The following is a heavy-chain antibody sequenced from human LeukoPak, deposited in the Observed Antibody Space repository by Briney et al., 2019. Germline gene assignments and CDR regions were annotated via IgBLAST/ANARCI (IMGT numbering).Heavy chain of an antibody. D-gene: IGHD1-7*01. V-gene: IGHV3-30*18. CDR2: ISYDGRNT. CDR1: GFTFSSSG. CDR3: AKWRNWNSRYFDY. J-gene: IGHJ4*02. Sequence: GGSLRLSCAASGFTFSSSGMHWVRQAPGKGLEWVALISYDGRNTYYEDSVKGRFTISRNNSKNTLYLQMNSLRDDDTAVYYCAKWRNWNSRYFDYWGQGTLVTVSS.